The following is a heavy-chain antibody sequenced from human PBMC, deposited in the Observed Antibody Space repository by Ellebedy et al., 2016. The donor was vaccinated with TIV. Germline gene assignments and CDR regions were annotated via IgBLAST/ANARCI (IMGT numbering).Heavy chain of an antibody. CDR1: GFTFSNYH. Sequence: GESLMISCAASGFTFSNYHMHWVRQAPGKGLEWVAVIWSDGSLKYYADSVKGRFTLSRDNSKNTLYLQMNSLRAEDTAVYYCAREVVGGQGDMDVWGQGTTVTVSS. D-gene: IGHD2-15*01. J-gene: IGHJ6*02. CDR2: IWSDGSLK. V-gene: IGHV3-33*01. CDR3: AREVVGGQGDMDV.